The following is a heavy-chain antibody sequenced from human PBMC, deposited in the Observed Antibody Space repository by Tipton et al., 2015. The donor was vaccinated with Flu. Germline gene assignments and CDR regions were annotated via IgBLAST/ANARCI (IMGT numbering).Heavy chain of an antibody. CDR1: GGSISNISST. CDR3: ARVKPATFPGMDV. J-gene: IGHJ6*02. Sequence: LRLSCVISGGSISNISSTWNWIRQSPSRGLEWLGRTFYRSKWQNNYAVSVKSRLSITPDTSKNQFTLHLNSVTPEDTAIYYCARVKPATFPGMDVWGQGTTVTVS. CDR2: TFYRSKWQN. V-gene: IGHV6-1*01. D-gene: IGHD1-26*01.